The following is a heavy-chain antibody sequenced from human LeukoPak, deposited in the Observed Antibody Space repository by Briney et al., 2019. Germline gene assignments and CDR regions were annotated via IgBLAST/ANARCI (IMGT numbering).Heavy chain of an antibody. V-gene: IGHV3-21*04. CDR2: IRFTGSYI. CDR1: GFTFSSYS. Sequence: GGSLRLSCAASGFTFSSYSMNWVRQAPGRGLEWVSSIRFTGSYIYYADSVKGRFTISRDNSKNTLYLQMNSLRAEDTAVYYCAKDGKRYSSSATFDYWGQGTLVTVSS. D-gene: IGHD6-13*01. CDR3: AKDGKRYSSSATFDY. J-gene: IGHJ4*02.